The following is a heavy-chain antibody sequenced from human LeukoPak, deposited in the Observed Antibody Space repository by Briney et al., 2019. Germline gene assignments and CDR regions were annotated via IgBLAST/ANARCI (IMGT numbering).Heavy chain of an antibody. CDR2: INHSGST. V-gene: IGHV4-34*01. CDR1: GGSFSGYY. J-gene: IGHJ4*02. Sequence: SETLSLTCAAYGGSFSGYYWSWIRQPPGKGLEWIGEINHSGSTNYNPSLKSRVTLSVDTSKNQFSLKLSSVNAADTAVFYCARRVWGSYRYTDFDYWGQGTLVTVSS. D-gene: IGHD3-16*02. CDR3: ARRVWGSYRYTDFDY.